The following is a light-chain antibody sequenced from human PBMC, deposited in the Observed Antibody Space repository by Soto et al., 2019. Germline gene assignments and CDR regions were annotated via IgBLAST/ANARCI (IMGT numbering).Light chain of an antibody. J-gene: IGKJ1*01. CDR3: QQYDTSPRT. Sequence: PGERATLSCRASQGISSTSLGWYQQRPGQAPRLLISAAINRAAGIPDRFSGSGSWTDFTLIIGRLEPEDFAVYYCQQYDTSPRTFGQGTKVEI. CDR1: QGISSTS. V-gene: IGKV3-20*01. CDR2: AAI.